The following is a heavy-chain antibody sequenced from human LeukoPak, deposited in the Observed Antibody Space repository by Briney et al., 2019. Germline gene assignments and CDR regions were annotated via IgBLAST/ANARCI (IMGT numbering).Heavy chain of an antibody. J-gene: IGHJ5*02. Sequence: GGALRLSCAASEFTFSTYAMSWVREAPGKGLEWVSTISGGGDATYYADSVKGRFTISRDNSKNTVYLQMNSLRAEDTAVYYCTKYSRLEPAAMPLGPWGQGTLVTVSS. V-gene: IGHV3-23*01. CDR2: ISGGGDAT. CDR3: TKYSRLEPAAMPLGP. D-gene: IGHD2-2*01. CDR1: EFTFSTYA.